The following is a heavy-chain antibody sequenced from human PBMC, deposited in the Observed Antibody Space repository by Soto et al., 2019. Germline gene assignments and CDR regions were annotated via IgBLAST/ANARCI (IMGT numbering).Heavy chain of an antibody. D-gene: IGHD1-26*01. CDR3: AKKAGIVGVIDAFDS. CDR1: GFTFSSYA. Sequence: GVSLSLSWAASGFTFSSYAMSWVRQAPGKGLEWVSAISGSGGSTYYADSVKGRFTISRDNSKNTLYLQMNSLRAEDTAVYYCAKKAGIVGVIDAFDSWGQGTMVPVSS. V-gene: IGHV3-23*01. J-gene: IGHJ3*02. CDR2: ISGSGGST.